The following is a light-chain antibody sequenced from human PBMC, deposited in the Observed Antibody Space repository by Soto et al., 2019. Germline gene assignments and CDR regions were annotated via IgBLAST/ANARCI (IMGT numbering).Light chain of an antibody. CDR3: QQYGSSPLT. Sequence: EIVLTQSPGTLSLSPGERATLSCRASQTVSSNFLAWFQQKPGQAPRFVIYGASSRATGIPDRFSGSGSATDFPLTINRLEPEDFAVYYCQQYGSSPLTFGGGTKVEIK. CDR2: GAS. V-gene: IGKV3-20*01. J-gene: IGKJ4*01. CDR1: QTVSSNF.